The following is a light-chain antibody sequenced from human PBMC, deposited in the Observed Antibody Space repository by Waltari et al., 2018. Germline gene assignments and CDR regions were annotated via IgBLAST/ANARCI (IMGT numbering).Light chain of an antibody. J-gene: IGLJ2*01. CDR1: NSNIGRTT. V-gene: IGLV1-44*01. CDR2: NNF. CDR3: ATWDDRLNGPV. Sequence: QSVLTQPPSASGTPRQRVTISCSGSNSNIGRTTVNWYQQFPGAAPTLLVYNNFQRPSGVPDRFSASKSGTSASLAILGVRPEDEADYYCATWDDRLNGPVFGGGTKLTVL.